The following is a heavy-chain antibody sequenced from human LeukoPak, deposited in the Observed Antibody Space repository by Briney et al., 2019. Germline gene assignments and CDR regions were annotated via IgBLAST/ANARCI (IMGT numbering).Heavy chain of an antibody. D-gene: IGHD1-26*01. J-gene: IGHJ4*02. V-gene: IGHV1-2*02. CDR1: GYTFTGYY. CDR2: INPNSGAT. CDR3: ARVPAYGSYYPFDY. Sequence: GESLKISCKASGYTFTGYYIHWVRQAPGQGLEWMGWINPNSGATNYAQKFQGRVTMTRDTSISTAYMEVSSLRSDDTAVYYCARVPAYGSYYPFDYWGQGTLVTVSS.